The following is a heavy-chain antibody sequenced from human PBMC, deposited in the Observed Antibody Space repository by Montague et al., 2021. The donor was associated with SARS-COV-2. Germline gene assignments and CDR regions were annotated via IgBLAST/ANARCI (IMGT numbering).Heavy chain of an antibody. CDR3: ARPGSTSCCFYFDD. V-gene: IGHV4-39*01. CDR2: INYSGDT. CDR1: GESISSDRYY. D-gene: IGHD2-2*01. Sequence: SETLSLTCTVSGESISSDRYYWGWIRQPPGKGLEWIASINYSGDTYYNPSLKSRVTMSIDTSRRQFSLKVNSVTAADTAVYYCARPGSTSCCFYFDDWGHGTLATVSS. J-gene: IGHJ4*01.